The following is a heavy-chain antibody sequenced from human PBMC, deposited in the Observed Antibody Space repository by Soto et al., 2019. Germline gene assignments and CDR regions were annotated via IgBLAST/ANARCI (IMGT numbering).Heavy chain of an antibody. CDR3: ARSSGWNNDY. CDR2: IKEDGSEK. V-gene: IGHV3-7*01. CDR1: GFSFISYW. D-gene: IGHD6-19*01. Sequence: GGSLRLSCAASGFSFISYWMSWVRQAPGKGLEWVANIKEDGSEKYYVDSVKGRFTISRDNAKKSMDLQMSSLRAEDTAVYYCARSSGWNNDYWGQGTLVTVSS. J-gene: IGHJ4*02.